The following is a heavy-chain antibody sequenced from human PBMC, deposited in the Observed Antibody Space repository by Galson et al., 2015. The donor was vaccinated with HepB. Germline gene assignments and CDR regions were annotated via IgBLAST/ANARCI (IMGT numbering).Heavy chain of an antibody. V-gene: IGHV5-51*01. CDR2: VYPPDSNT. J-gene: IGHJ3*02. CDR3: AWWDSRDGYNFDAFDI. CDR1: GYSFTTYW. D-gene: IGHD5-24*01. Sequence: SGAEVKKPGESLKISCKGSGYSFTTYWIGWVRQMPGKGLEWMGIVYPPDSNTRYSPSFQGQVTMSADRSINTAYLQWSSLKASDTAMYYCAWWDSRDGYNFDAFDIWGQGTMVTVSS.